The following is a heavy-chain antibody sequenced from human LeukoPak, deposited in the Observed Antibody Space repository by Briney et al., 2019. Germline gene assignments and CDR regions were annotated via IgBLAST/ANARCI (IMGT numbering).Heavy chain of an antibody. CDR3: ANHRYCSGGSCYSGILWFDP. D-gene: IGHD2-15*01. V-gene: IGHV4-59*12. CDR2: IYYSGST. Sequence: PSETLSLTCTVSGGSISSYYWSWIRQPPGKGLEWIGSIYYSGSTYYNPSLKSRVTISVDTSKNQFSLKLSSVTAADTAVYYCANHRYCSGGSCYSGILWFDPWGQGTLVTVSS. J-gene: IGHJ5*02. CDR1: GGSISSYY.